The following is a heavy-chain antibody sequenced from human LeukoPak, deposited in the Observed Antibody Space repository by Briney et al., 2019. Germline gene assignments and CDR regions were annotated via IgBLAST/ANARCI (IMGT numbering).Heavy chain of an antibody. J-gene: IGHJ3*02. CDR2: IKQDGSEK. CDR1: GLTFSSYW. CDR3: ARGITIFGVVRPYAFDI. V-gene: IGHV3-7*01. D-gene: IGHD3-3*01. Sequence: PGGSLRLSCAASGLTFSSYWMSWVRQAPGKGLEWVANIKQDGSEKYYVDSVKGRFTISRDNAKNSLYLQMNSLRAEDTAVYYCARGITIFGVVRPYAFDIWGQGTMVTVSS.